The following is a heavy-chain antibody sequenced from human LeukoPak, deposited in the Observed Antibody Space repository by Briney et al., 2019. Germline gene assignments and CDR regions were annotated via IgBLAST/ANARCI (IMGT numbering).Heavy chain of an antibody. Sequence: ASVKVSCRTSGYTFTSYAISWVRQAPGQGLEWMGWISAYNGNTNYAQKVQGRVTMTTDTSTSTAYMELRSLRSDVTAVYYCARVKRYYDILSGFNYYYGMDVWGQGTTVTVSS. V-gene: IGHV1-18*01. D-gene: IGHD3-9*01. CDR3: ARVKRYYDILSGFNYYYGMDV. CDR1: GYTFTSYA. CDR2: ISAYNGNT. J-gene: IGHJ6*02.